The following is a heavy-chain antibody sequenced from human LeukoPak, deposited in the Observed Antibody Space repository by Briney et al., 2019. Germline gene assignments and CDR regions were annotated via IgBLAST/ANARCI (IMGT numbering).Heavy chain of an antibody. CDR2: VSAYNGNT. Sequence: ASVKVSCKASGYTFTSYGNSWVRQAPGQGLEWMGWVSAYNGNTNYAQKLQGRVTMTTDTSTSTAYMELRSLRSDDTAVYYCARDLWGGSSWYSGSSYWGQGTLVTVSS. V-gene: IGHV1-18*01. CDR3: ARDLWGGSSWYSGSSY. CDR1: GYTFTSYG. J-gene: IGHJ4*02. D-gene: IGHD6-13*01.